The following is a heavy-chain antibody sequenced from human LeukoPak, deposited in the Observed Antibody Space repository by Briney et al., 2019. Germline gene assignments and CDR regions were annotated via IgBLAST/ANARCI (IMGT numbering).Heavy chain of an antibody. CDR1: GFTFSSYA. D-gene: IGHD2-21*01. CDR3: AKSDCASDGCKLLNY. V-gene: IGHV3-23*01. CDR2: ISGSGGST. J-gene: IGHJ4*02. Sequence: GGSLRLSCAASGFTFSSYAMSWVRQAPGKGLEWVSAISGSGGSTYYADSVKGRFTISRDNSKNTLYLQMNSLRAEDTAVYYCAKSDCASDGCKLLNYWGQGTLVTASS.